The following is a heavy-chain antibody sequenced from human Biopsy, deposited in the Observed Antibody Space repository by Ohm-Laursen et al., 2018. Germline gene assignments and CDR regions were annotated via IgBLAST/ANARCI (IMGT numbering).Heavy chain of an antibody. J-gene: IGHJ6*02. CDR1: GGSISSDY. CDR3: ARATNSTGWPYYYFYGMDV. CDR2: IYYSGST. V-gene: IGHV4-59*01. D-gene: IGHD2/OR15-2a*01. Sequence: GTLSLTCIVSGGSISSDYWSWIRQTPGKGLEWIGCIYYSGSTNYNPSLKSRVTISVDTSKNQFSLRLNSVTAADTAVYYCARATNSTGWPYYYFYGMDVWGQGTTVTVSS.